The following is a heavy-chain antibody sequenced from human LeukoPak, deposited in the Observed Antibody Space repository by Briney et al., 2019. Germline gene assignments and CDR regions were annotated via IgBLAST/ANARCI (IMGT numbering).Heavy chain of an antibody. V-gene: IGHV3-30*03. Sequence: GRSLRLSCAASGFTFSSYGMHWVRQAPGKGLEWVAVISYDGSNKYYADSVKGRFTISRDNSKNTLYLQMNSLRAEDTAVYYCARGDSSGYGFLMYYFDYWGQGTLVTVSS. D-gene: IGHD6-19*01. CDR1: GFTFSSYG. CDR2: ISYDGSNK. J-gene: IGHJ4*02. CDR3: ARGDSSGYGFLMYYFDY.